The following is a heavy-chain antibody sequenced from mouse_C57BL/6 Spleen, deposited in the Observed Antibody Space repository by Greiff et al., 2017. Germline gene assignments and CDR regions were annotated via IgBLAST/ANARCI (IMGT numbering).Heavy chain of an antibody. CDR3: ARLPLSYGSSSQVLYYFDY. CDR1: GYTFTSYG. J-gene: IGHJ2*01. Sequence: QVQLQQSGAELARPGASVKLSCKASGYTFTSYGISWVKQRTGQGLEWIGEIYPRSGNTYYNEKFKGKATLTADKSSSTAYMELRSLTSEDSAVYFCARLPLSYGSSSQVLYYFDYWGQGTTLTVSS. CDR2: IYPRSGNT. D-gene: IGHD1-1*01. V-gene: IGHV1-81*01.